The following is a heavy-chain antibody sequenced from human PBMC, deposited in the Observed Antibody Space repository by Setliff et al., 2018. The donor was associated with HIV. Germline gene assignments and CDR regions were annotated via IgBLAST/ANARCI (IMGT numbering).Heavy chain of an antibody. D-gene: IGHD2-21*02. CDR1: GYTFTSYY. CDR3: ARAGAVMTAHFDF. Sequence: AAVKVSCKASGYTFTSYYIHWVRQAPGQGLEWMGRINPSGGSTNYAQKYQGRVTLTTDTSTNTAYMGLRRLISADTAVYYCARAGAVMTAHFDFWGQGTLVTVSS. V-gene: IGHV1-46*01. CDR2: INPSGGST. J-gene: IGHJ4*02.